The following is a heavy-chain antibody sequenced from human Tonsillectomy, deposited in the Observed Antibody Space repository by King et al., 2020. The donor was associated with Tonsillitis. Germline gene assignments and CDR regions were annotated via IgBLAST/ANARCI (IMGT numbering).Heavy chain of an antibody. V-gene: IGHV1-18*01. D-gene: IGHD1-26*01. CDR2: ISAYNGNT. CDR3: ARDWSGSCEFDY. J-gene: IGHJ4*02. CDR1: GYTFTSYG. Sequence: QLVQSGAEVKKPGASVKVSCKASGYTFTSYGISWVRQAPGQGLEWMGRISAYNGNTNYAQKLQGRVTITTDTSTSTAYMVLRSLRSDDTAVYYCARDWSGSCEFDYWGQGTLVTVSS.